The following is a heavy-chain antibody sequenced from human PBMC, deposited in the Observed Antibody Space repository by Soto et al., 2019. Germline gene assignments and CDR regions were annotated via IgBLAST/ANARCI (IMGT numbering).Heavy chain of an antibody. CDR2: INHSGST. J-gene: IGHJ6*02. V-gene: IGHV4-34*01. CDR1: GGSFSGYY. CDR3: ARNLISYCSSTSCYSRYYYYYGMDV. Sequence: SETLSLTGAVYGGSFSGYYCSWIRQPPGKGLEWIGEINHSGSTNYNPSLKSRVTISVDTSKNQFSLKLSSVTAADTAVYYCARNLISYCSSTSCYSRYYYYYGMDVWGQGTTVTVSS. D-gene: IGHD2-2*02.